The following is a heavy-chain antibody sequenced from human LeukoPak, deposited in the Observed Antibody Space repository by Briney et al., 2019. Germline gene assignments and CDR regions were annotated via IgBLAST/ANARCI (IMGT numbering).Heavy chain of an antibody. Sequence: SETLSLTCTVSGDSLSSGLYYWTWIRQPAGKGLEWIGRIYTSGTTNYNPSLKSRVTISVDTSKNQFSLKLSSVTAADTAVYYCARFNSGSYQHYFDYWGQGTLVTVSS. V-gene: IGHV4-61*02. CDR1: GDSLSSGLYY. J-gene: IGHJ4*02. CDR3: ARFNSGSYQHYFDY. D-gene: IGHD1-26*01. CDR2: IYTSGTT.